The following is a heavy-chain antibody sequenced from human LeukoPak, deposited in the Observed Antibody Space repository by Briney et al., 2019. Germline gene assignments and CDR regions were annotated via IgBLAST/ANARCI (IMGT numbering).Heavy chain of an antibody. D-gene: IGHD6-13*01. CDR3: ASEVSAAGGSWFDP. CDR1: GGSISSSSYY. V-gene: IGHV4-39*01. Sequence: PSEPLSLTCTVSGGSISSSSYYWGWIRQPPGKGREWIVSIYYSGSTYYNPALKSRFTICVDTSKNQFSLKLSSVTAADTAVYYCASEVSAAGGSWFDPWGQGTLVTVSS. J-gene: IGHJ5*02. CDR2: IYYSGST.